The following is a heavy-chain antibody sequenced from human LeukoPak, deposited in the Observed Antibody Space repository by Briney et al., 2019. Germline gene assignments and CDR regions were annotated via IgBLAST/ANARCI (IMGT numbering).Heavy chain of an antibody. CDR1: GYTLTELS. J-gene: IGHJ5*02. CDR3: ARAIKFEYYDFWSGYYIPVNWFDP. Sequence: ASVKVSCKVSGYTLTELSMHWVRQAPGKGLEWMGGFDPEDGETIYAQKLQGRVTMTEDTSTDTAYMELSSLRSEDTAVYYCARAIKFEYYDFWSGYYIPVNWFDPWGQGTLVTVSS. CDR2: FDPEDGET. V-gene: IGHV1-24*01. D-gene: IGHD3-3*01.